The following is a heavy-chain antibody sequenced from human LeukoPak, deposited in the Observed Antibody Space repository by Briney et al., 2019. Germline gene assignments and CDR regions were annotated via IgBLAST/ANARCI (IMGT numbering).Heavy chain of an antibody. CDR1: GYTFTGYY. CDR2: INPNSGGT. CDR3: ARDQGLTDAEYFQH. J-gene: IGHJ1*01. Sequence: ASVKVSCKASGYTFTGYYMHWVRQAPGQGLKWMGWINPNSGGTNYAQKFQGRVTMTRDTSISTAYMELSRLRSDDTAVYYCARDQGLTDAEYFQHWGQGTLVTVSS. D-gene: IGHD3-16*01. V-gene: IGHV1-2*02.